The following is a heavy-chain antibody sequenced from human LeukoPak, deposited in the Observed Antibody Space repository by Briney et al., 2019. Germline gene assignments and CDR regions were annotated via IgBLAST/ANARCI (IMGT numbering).Heavy chain of an antibody. CDR1: GFTFSSYN. CDR2: ISSSGSTI. V-gene: IGHV3-48*04. J-gene: IGHJ3*02. Sequence: PGGSLRLSCAASGFTFSSYNMNWVRQAPGKGLEWVSYISSSGSTIYYADSVKGRFTISRDNAKNSLYLQMNSLRAEDTAVYYCARSTYYDILTGYFRGIGYDDAFDIWGQGTMVTVSS. D-gene: IGHD3-9*01. CDR3: ARSTYYDILTGYFRGIGYDDAFDI.